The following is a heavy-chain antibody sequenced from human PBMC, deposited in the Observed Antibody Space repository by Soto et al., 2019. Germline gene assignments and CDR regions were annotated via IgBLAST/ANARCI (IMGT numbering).Heavy chain of an antibody. CDR3: ARDRRYTSSWYSIDF. J-gene: IGHJ4*02. CDR2: IKHDGTEK. V-gene: IGHV3-7*05. Sequence: PGGSLRLSCAGSGFTFSNYWMSWVRQARGKGLEWVANIKHDGTEKYYVDSVKGRFTISRDSADNSLYLQMNSLRAEDTAIYYCARDRRYTSSWYSIDFWGQGTLVTVSS. CDR1: GFTFSNYW. D-gene: IGHD6-13*01.